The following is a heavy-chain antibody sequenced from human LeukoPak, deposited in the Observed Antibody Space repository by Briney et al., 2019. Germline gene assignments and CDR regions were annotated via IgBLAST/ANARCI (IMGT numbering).Heavy chain of an antibody. J-gene: IGHJ5*02. V-gene: IGHV4-34*01. CDR3: ARGKIYCSGGSCYFGWFDP. CDR2: INHSGST. Sequence: SETLSLTCAVSGGSFSGYYWSWIRQPPGKGLEWIWEINHSGSTNYNPSLKSRVTISVDTSKNQFSLKLSSVTAADTAVYYCARGKIYCSGGSCYFGWFDPWGQGTLVTVSS. D-gene: IGHD2-15*01. CDR1: GGSFSGYY.